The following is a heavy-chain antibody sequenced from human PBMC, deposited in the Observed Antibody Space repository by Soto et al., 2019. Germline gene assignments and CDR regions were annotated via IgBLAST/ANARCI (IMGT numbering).Heavy chain of an antibody. Sequence: EVQLVESGGGLVQPGGSLKLSCAASGFTFSGSAMHWVRQASGKGLEWVGRIRSKANSYATAYAASVKGRFTISRDDSKNTAYLQMNSLKTEDTVVYYCTRHENSNYAGYWGQGTLVTVSS. V-gene: IGHV3-73*01. CDR2: IRSKANSYAT. CDR3: TRHENSNYAGY. CDR1: GFTFSGSA. D-gene: IGHD4-4*01. J-gene: IGHJ4*02.